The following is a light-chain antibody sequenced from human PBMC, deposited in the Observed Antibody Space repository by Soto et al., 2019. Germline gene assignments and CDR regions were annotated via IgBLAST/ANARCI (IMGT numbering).Light chain of an antibody. CDR2: DAS. CDR1: QGISSA. Sequence: AIQLTQSPSSLSASVGDRVTITCRASQGISSALAWYQQKPGKAPKLLIYDASSLESWVPSRFSGSGSGTYFTLTISSLQPEDFATYYCQQFNSYPLTFGGGTKVEIK. V-gene: IGKV1-13*02. J-gene: IGKJ4*01. CDR3: QQFNSYPLT.